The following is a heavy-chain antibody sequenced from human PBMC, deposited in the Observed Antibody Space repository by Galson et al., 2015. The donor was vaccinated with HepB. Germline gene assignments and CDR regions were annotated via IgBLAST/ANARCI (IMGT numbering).Heavy chain of an antibody. Sequence: SLRLSCEASGFNFGAYNMSWFRQAPGKGLEGVGFLRRDVYGERTDDGAYVKGSFTMSRDDYKSIADMQMNSLKTEDTAVSYCTRERVAVFGVAILDHWGQGTLVTVSS. V-gene: IGHV3-49*03. CDR1: GFNFGAYN. CDR3: TRERVAVFGVAILDH. J-gene: IGHJ4*02. D-gene: IGHD3-3*01. CDR2: LRRDVYGERT.